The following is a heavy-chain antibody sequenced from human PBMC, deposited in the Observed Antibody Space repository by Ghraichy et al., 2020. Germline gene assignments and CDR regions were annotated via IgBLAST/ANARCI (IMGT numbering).Heavy chain of an antibody. CDR3: AGGWWQWLGWGRFDY. V-gene: IGHV4-61*02. J-gene: IGHJ4*02. Sequence: SETLSLTCTVSGGSISSGSYYWSWIRQPAGKGLEWIGRIYTSGSTNYNPSLKSRVTISVDTSKNQFSLKLSSVTAADTAVYYCAGGWWQWLGWGRFDYWGQGTLVTVSS. D-gene: IGHD6-19*01. CDR1: GGSISSGSYY. CDR2: IYTSGST.